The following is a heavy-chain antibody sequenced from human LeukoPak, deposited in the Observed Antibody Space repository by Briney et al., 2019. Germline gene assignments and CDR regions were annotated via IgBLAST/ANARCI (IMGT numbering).Heavy chain of an antibody. D-gene: IGHD6-13*01. CDR1: GFXVSSNY. J-gene: IGHJ4*02. CDR3: ARGAATGPTLGLDY. V-gene: IGHV3-53*01. CDR2: IYTGGTP. Sequence: GGSXRXSXVXXGFXVSSNYMTWVRQAPGKGLEWVSVIYTGGTPYYADSVKGRFTISRDISKNTVYLQMNSLRVEDTAVYFCARGAATGPTLGLDYWGQGTLVTVSS.